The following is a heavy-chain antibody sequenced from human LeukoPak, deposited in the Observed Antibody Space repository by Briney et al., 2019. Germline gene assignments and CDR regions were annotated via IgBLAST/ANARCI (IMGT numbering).Heavy chain of an antibody. D-gene: IGHD6-13*01. CDR3: ARARAAGSWYYFDS. CDR1: GGSINRYY. Sequence: SETLSLTCTVSGGSINRYYWSWIRQPAGKGLEWIGRVFPSGSTNYNPSLKSRVTMSISPSKAQFSLQLTSVTAADTAVYYCARARAAGSWYYFDSWGQGVLVTVSS. CDR2: VFPSGST. V-gene: IGHV4-4*07. J-gene: IGHJ4*02.